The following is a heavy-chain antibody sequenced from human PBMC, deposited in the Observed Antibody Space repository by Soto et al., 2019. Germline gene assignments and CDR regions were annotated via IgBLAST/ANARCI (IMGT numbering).Heavy chain of an antibody. CDR2: ISYDGSVK. CDR3: ARPTMIRGVLGY. CDR1: GFIFNNYG. V-gene: IGHV3-30*03. Sequence: QVQLVESGGGVVQPGRSLRLSCAASGFIFNNYGMHWVRQAPGKGLEWVAIISYDGSVKHYADSVKGRFTISRDNFKNTLYLKMNSLRAEDTAVYYCARPTMIRGVLGYWGQGTLVTISS. D-gene: IGHD3-10*01. J-gene: IGHJ4*02.